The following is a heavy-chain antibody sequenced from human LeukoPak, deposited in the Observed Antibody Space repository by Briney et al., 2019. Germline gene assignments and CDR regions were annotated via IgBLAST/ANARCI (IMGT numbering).Heavy chain of an antibody. J-gene: IGHJ5*02. CDR1: GFTFSRYW. D-gene: IGHD3-22*01. CDR3: ARVLSGSWDWFDP. V-gene: IGHV3-74*01. CDR2: INPDGSTT. Sequence: GGSLRLSCAASGFTFSRYWIHWVRRAPGKGLEWVSRINPDGSTTTYADSVKGRFTISRDNAKNTVYLQMNSLRAEDTAVYYCARVLSGSWDWFDPWGQRTLVTVSS.